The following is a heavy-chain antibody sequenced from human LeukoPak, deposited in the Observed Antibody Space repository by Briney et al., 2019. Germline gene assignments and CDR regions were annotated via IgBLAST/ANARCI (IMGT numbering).Heavy chain of an antibody. D-gene: IGHD3-16*01. CDR2: IANNGNT. J-gene: IGHJ4*02. CDR3: ARGGAIGVDY. Sequence: VASVKVSCKASGFTFVNFGFTWVRQAPGQGLEWMGWIANNGNTNYAQHLQGRVTLTTDLTTSTAYMELRSLRSGDTGVYFCARGGAIGVDYWGQGTPVTVSS. CDR1: GFTFVNFG. V-gene: IGHV1-18*01.